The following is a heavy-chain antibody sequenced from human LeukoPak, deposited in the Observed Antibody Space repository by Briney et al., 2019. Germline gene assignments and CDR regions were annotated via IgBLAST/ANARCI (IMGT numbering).Heavy chain of an antibody. CDR2: IYPGDSDT. J-gene: IGHJ3*02. CDR1: GYSFTSYW. D-gene: IGHD2-15*01. Sequence: GESLKISCKGSGYSFTSYWIGWVRQVPGKGLEWMGIIYPGDSDTRYSPSFQGQVTISADKSISTAYLQWSSLKASDTAMYYCARPFFHRRYCSGGSCYDAFDIWGQGTMVTVSS. CDR3: ARPFFHRRYCSGGSCYDAFDI. V-gene: IGHV5-51*03.